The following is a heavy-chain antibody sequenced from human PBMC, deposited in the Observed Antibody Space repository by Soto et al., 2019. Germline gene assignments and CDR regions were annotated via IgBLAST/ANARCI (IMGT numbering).Heavy chain of an antibody. J-gene: IGHJ4*02. V-gene: IGHV2-70*01. CDR1: GFSLSTSGMC. Sequence: SGPTLVNPTQTLTLTCTFSGFSLSTSGMCVSWIRQPPGKALEWLALIDWDDDKYYSTSLKTRLTISKDTSKNQVVLTMTNMDPVDTATYYCARIRSGLLWFGDSYEYYFDYWGQGTLVTVSS. D-gene: IGHD3-10*01. CDR3: ARIRSGLLWFGDSYEYYFDY. CDR2: IDWDDDK.